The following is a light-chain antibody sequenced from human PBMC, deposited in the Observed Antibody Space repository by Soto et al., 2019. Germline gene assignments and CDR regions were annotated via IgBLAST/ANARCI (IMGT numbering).Light chain of an antibody. CDR2: AAS. V-gene: IGKV1-39*01. Sequence: DIQMTQSPSSLSASVGDRVTITCRASQSISSYLNWYQQKPGKAPKLLIYAASSLQSGVPSRFSGSGSGTEFTLTISSLQPDDFATYYCQHSNSYSEAFGQGTKVDTK. CDR3: QHSNSYSEA. J-gene: IGKJ1*01. CDR1: QSISSY.